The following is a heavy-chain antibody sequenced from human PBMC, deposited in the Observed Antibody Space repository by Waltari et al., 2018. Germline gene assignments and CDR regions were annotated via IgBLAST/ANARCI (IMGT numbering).Heavy chain of an antibody. CDR2: SSSSSSYI. CDR3: ARDLWVDGSGNYYYMDV. Sequence: EVQLVESGGGLVKPGGSLRLSCAASGFTFSSYSMNWVRQAPGKGLEWVSSSSSSSSYIYYADSVKGRFTISRDNAKNSLYLQMNSLRAEDTAVYYCARDLWVDGSGNYYYMDVWGKGTTVTISS. CDR1: GFTFSSYS. V-gene: IGHV3-21*01. D-gene: IGHD3-10*01. J-gene: IGHJ6*03.